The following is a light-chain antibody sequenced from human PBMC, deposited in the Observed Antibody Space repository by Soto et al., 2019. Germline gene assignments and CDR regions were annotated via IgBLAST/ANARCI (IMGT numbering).Light chain of an antibody. CDR2: GAS. J-gene: IGKJ3*01. Sequence: EIVLTQSPGTLSLSPGERATLSCRASQSVSSSYLAWYQQKPGQAPRLLIYGASSGATGIPDRFSGSGSGTDFTLTISRLEPEDFAVYYCQQYGSSPSFGPGTKVDI. CDR3: QQYGSSPS. CDR1: QSVSSSY. V-gene: IGKV3-20*01.